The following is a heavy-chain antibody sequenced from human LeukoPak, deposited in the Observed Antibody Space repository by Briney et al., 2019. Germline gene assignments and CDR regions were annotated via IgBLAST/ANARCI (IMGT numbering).Heavy chain of an antibody. D-gene: IGHD3-10*01. J-gene: IGHJ3*02. CDR3: ATPFYYADAFDI. Sequence: PSETLSLTCTVSGASISDYYWSWIRQSPGKGLEWIGYIFYSGSTNYNPSLKSRVTISVDTSKNQFSLKLSSVTAADTAVYYCATPFYYADAFDIWGQGTMVTVSS. CDR2: IFYSGST. V-gene: IGHV4-59*12. CDR1: GASISDYY.